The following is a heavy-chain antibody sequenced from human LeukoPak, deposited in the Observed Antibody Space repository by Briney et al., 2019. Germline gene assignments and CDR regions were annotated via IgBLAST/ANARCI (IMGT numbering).Heavy chain of an antibody. V-gene: IGHV4-4*07. CDR1: GGSISSYY. CDR2: IYTSGST. CDR3: ARDTGSRNIAAAFDY. Sequence: SETLSLTCIVSGGSISSYYWSWIRQPAGKGLEWIGRIYTSGSTNYSPSLKSRVTISVDKSKNQFSLKLNSVTAADTAVYYCARDTGSRNIAAAFDYWGQGTLVTVSS. J-gene: IGHJ4*02. D-gene: IGHD6-13*01.